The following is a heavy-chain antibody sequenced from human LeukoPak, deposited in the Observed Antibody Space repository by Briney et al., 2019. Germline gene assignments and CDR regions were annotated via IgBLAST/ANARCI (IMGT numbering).Heavy chain of an antibody. Sequence: PSETLSLTCTVSGGSISSGSYYWSWIRQPAGKGLEWIGRIYTSGSTNYNPSLKSRVTISVDTSKNQFSLKLSSVTAADTAVYYCARGSGTVSSYYYDSSGLDYWGQGTLVTVSS. D-gene: IGHD3-22*01. CDR3: ARGSGTVSSYYYDSSGLDY. V-gene: IGHV4-61*02. J-gene: IGHJ4*02. CDR2: IYTSGST. CDR1: GGSISSGSYY.